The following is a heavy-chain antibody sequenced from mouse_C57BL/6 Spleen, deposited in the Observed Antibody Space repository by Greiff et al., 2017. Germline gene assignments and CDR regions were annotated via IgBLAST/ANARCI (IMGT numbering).Heavy chain of an antibody. J-gene: IGHJ2*01. V-gene: IGHV5-4*03. CDR1: GSTFSSYA. D-gene: IGHD1-1*01. Sequence: EVKVEESGGGLVKPGGSLKLSCAASGSTFSSYAMSWVRQTPEKRLEWVATISDGGSYTYYPDNVKGRFTISRDNAKNNLYLQMSHLKSEDTAMYYCASITPDYFDYWGQGTTLTVSS. CDR2: ISDGGSYT. CDR3: ASITPDYFDY.